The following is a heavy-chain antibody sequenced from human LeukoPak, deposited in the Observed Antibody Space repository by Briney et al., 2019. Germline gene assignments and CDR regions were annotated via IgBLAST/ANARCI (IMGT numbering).Heavy chain of an antibody. V-gene: IGHV1-2*02. Sequence: ASVKVSCKASGYTFTGYYMHWVRQAPGQGLEWMGWINPNSGGTNYAQKFQGRVTMTRDTSISTAYMELSRLRSDDTAVYYCARVADSSSSAGWFDPWGQGTLVTVSS. CDR3: ARVADSSSSAGWFDP. J-gene: IGHJ5*02. CDR2: INPNSGGT. D-gene: IGHD6-6*01. CDR1: GYTFTGYY.